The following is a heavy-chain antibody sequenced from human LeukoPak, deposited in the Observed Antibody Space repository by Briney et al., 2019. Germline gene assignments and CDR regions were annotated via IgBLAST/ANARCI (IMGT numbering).Heavy chain of an antibody. J-gene: IGHJ6*02. D-gene: IGHD5-12*01. V-gene: IGHV1-69*04. CDR1: GGTLTMYA. CDR3: ANAHTATDGLDV. CDR2: LLPILHIS. Sequence: SVKVSCKASGGTLTMYAINWVRQAPGQGLEWMGRLLPILHISNFAQNFHGRVTFTADKSTSTSYMELSSLRSEDTAVYYCANAHTATDGLDVWGQGTTVTVSS.